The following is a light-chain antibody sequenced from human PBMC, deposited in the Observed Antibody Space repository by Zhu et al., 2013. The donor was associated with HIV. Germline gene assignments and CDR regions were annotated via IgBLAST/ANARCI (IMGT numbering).Light chain of an antibody. CDR2: WAS. CDR1: QSVLYSSNNKNY. Sequence: DIVMTQSPDSLAVSLGERATINCKSSQSVLYSSNNKNYLAWYQQNPGQPPKLLISWASTRESGVPDRFSGSGSGTDFTLTISSLQAEDVAVYYCQQYSSSPLTFGGGTKVEIK. V-gene: IGKV4-1*01. CDR3: QQYSSSPLT. J-gene: IGKJ4*01.